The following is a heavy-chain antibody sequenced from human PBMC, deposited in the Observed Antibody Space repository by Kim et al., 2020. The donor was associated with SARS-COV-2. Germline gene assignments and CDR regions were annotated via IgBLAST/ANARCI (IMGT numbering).Heavy chain of an antibody. CDR2: ISPSGGTT. V-gene: IGHV3-23*01. CDR1: GFTFSNSF. J-gene: IGHJ4*02. Sequence: GGSLRLSCAASGFTFSNSFMSWVRQAPGKGLEWVSTISPSGGTTHYPDSVRGRFTISRDNSKDTVFLQMNSLRADDTAVYYCAIDPLGPDYWGQGSLVTVSS. CDR3: AIDPLGPDY.